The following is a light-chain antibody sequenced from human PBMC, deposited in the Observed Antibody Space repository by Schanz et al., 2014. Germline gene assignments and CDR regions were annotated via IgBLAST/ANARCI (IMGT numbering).Light chain of an antibody. CDR2: GNS. J-gene: IGLJ3*02. Sequence: QSVLTQPPSVSGAPGQRVTISCTGSSSNIGAGYDVHWYQQLPGTAPKLLIYGNSNRPSGVPDRFSGSKSGNTASRTISGLQAEDEADYYCSSYAGSNNLGVFGGGTKLTVL. CDR3: SSYAGSNNLGV. V-gene: IGLV1-40*01. CDR1: SSNIGAGYD.